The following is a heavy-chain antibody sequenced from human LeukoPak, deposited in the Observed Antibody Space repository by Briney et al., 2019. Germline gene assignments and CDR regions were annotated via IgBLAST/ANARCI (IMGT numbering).Heavy chain of an antibody. D-gene: IGHD4-17*01. CDR1: GGTFSSYA. J-gene: IGHJ4*02. CDR2: IIPIFGAA. CDR3: ARVGDYLLFFFDY. V-gene: IGHV1-69*13. Sequence: GASVKVSCKASGGTFSSYAISWVRQAPGQGLEWMGGIIPIFGAANYAQKFQGRVTITADESTSTAYMELSSLRSDDTAVYYCARVGDYLLFFFDYWGQGTLVTVSS.